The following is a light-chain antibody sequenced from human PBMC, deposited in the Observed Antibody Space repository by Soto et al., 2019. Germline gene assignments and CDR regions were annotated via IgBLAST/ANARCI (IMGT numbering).Light chain of an antibody. CDR3: CSYTNSNTFEV. J-gene: IGLJ1*01. V-gene: IGLV2-23*03. Sequence: QSALTQPASVSGSPGQSITISCTGTSSDVGSYNLVSWYQQHPGKAPKLMIYEGSKRPSGVSNRFSGSKSGNTASLTISGLQAEDEADYFCCSYTNSNTFEVFGTGTKLTVL. CDR1: SSDVGSYNL. CDR2: EGS.